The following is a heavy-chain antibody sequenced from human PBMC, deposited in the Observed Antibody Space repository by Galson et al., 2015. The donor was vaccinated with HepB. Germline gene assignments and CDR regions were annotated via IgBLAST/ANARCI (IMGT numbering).Heavy chain of an antibody. CDR3: AKDISWDPKGYFDY. D-gene: IGHD1-26*01. Sequence: SLRLSCAASRFTFNNYAMTWVRQAPGKGLERVSAINGRGTRTYYTDSVKGRFTISIDTSMNTLYLQMNSLRAEDTAVYYCAKDISWDPKGYFDYWGQGTLATVSS. V-gene: IGHV3-23*01. J-gene: IGHJ4*02. CDR2: INGRGTRT. CDR1: RFTFNNYA.